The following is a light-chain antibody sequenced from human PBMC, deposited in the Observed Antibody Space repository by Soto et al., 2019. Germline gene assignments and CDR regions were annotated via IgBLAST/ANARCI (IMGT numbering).Light chain of an antibody. CDR1: QSVSSN. CDR2: GAS. J-gene: IGKJ2*01. V-gene: IGKV3-15*01. CDR3: QHYNNWPPYT. Sequence: EVVMTQSPATLSVSPGERATLSCRASQSVSSNLVWYQQKPGQAPRLLIYGASTRATGIPARFSGSGSGTEFTLSISSLQSKDFAVYYCQHYNNWPPYTFGQGTKLEIK.